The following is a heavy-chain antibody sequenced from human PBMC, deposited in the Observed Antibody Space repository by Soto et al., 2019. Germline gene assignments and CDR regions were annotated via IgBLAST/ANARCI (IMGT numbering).Heavy chain of an antibody. CDR2: IYYSGSA. CDR3: ARGWVTMVRGVIRTHCGMDV. Sequence: SETLSLTCTVSGGSISSYYWSWIRQPPGKGLEWIGYIYYSGSANYNPSLKSRVTISVDTSKNQFSLKLSSVTAADTAVYYCARGWVTMVRGVIRTHCGMDVWGQGTTVTVSS. V-gene: IGHV4-59*01. J-gene: IGHJ6*02. D-gene: IGHD3-10*01. CDR1: GGSISSYY.